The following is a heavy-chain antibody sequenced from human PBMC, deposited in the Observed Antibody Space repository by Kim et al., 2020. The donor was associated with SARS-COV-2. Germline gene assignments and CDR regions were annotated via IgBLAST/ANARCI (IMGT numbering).Heavy chain of an antibody. CDR2: IGTAGDT. CDR1: GFTFSSYD. Sequence: GGSLRLSCAASGFTFSSYDMHWVRQATGKGLEWVSAIGTAGDTYYPGSVKGRFTISRENAKNSLYLQINSLRAGDTAVYYCAREYYDFWSGSYGMDVWGQGTTVTVSS. D-gene: IGHD3-3*01. V-gene: IGHV3-13*04. J-gene: IGHJ6*02. CDR3: AREYYDFWSGSYGMDV.